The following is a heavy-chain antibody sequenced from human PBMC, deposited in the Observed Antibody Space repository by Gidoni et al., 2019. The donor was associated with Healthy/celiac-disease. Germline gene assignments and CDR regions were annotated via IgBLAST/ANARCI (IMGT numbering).Heavy chain of an antibody. CDR2: IKQDGSEK. Sequence: EVQLVESGGGLVQPGGSLRLACAASGFTLSSYWMSWVRQAPGKGLGWVANIKQDGSEKYYVDSVKGRFTISRDNAKNSLYLQMNSLRAEDTAVYYCARDPMIVDYDAFDIWGQGTMVTVSS. CDR3: ARDPMIVDYDAFDI. J-gene: IGHJ3*02. CDR1: GFTLSSYW. D-gene: IGHD3-22*01. V-gene: IGHV3-7*01.